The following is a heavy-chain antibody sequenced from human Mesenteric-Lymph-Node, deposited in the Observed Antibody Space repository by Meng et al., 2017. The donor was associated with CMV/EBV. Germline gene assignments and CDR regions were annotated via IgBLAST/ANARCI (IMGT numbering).Heavy chain of an antibody. V-gene: IGHV4-39*07. Sequence: QLQLQESGPGLVKPSETLSLTCTVSGGSISSSSYYWGWIRQPPGKGLECMGSIYYSGSTYYNPSLKSRVIISVDTSKNQFSLKLSSVTAADTAVYYCARDGDYYDSSGYNPFDYWGQGTLVTVSS. D-gene: IGHD3-22*01. J-gene: IGHJ4*02. CDR3: ARDGDYYDSSGYNPFDY. CDR1: GGSISSSSYY. CDR2: IYYSGST.